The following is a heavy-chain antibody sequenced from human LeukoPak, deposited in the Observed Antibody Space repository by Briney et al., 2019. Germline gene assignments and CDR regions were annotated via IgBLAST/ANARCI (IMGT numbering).Heavy chain of an antibody. CDR1: GGSITSYY. CDR2: IYYSGTT. CDR3: ARQGEMVRGVYFQH. V-gene: IGHV4-59*08. Sequence: PSETLSLTCTVSGGSITSYYWSWIRQPPGKRLEWIGYIYYSGTTNYNPSLKSRVSISVDTSKNQFSLKLSSVTAADTAVFYCARQGEMVRGVYFQHWGQGTLVTVSS. D-gene: IGHD3-10*01. J-gene: IGHJ1*01.